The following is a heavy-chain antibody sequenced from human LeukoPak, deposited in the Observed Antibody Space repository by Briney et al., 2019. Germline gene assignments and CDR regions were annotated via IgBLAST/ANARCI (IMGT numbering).Heavy chain of an antibody. CDR1: GYSFTSYW. CDR3: ARLNNRWLVPLGAFDI. CDR2: IYPGDSDT. V-gene: IGHV5-51*01. J-gene: IGHJ3*02. Sequence: PGESLKISCKGSGYSFTSYWIGWVRQMPGKGLEWMGIIYPGDSDTRYSPSFQGQVTISADKSISTAYLQWSSLKASDTAMYYCARLNNRWLVPLGAFDIWGQGTMVTVSS. D-gene: IGHD6-19*01.